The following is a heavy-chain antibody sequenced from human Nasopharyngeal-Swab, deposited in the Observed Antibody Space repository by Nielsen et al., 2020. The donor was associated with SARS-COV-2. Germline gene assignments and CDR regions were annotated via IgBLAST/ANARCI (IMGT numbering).Heavy chain of an antibody. CDR3: ASGAWYYDYVWGSYTSDY. V-gene: IGHV3-9*02. D-gene: IGHD3-16*01. CDR1: GFSSDDYA. CDR2: ISWNSGTI. Sequence: FPASGFSSDDYAMLWGRQAPGKGLGWVSGISWNSGTIGYADSVKGRFTISRDNAKNSLYLQMNSLGAEDPAVYYCASGAWYYDYVWGSYTSDYWGQGTLVTVSS. J-gene: IGHJ4*02.